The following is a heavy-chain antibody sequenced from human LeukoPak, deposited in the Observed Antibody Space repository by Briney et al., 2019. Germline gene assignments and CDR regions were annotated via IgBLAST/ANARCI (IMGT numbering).Heavy chain of an antibody. CDR1: GGSISSTSYY. J-gene: IGHJ4*02. D-gene: IGHD3-10*01. CDR2: MYYSGST. CDR3: ARRMVRGVTPSDH. Sequence: TETLSLTCTVSGGSISSTSYYWGWIRQPPGKGLEWIGNMYYSGSTYYNPSLEGRVTISVDTSKNLFSLKLNSDTAADTAVYYCARRMVRGVTPSDHWGQGTLVTVSS. V-gene: IGHV4-39*01.